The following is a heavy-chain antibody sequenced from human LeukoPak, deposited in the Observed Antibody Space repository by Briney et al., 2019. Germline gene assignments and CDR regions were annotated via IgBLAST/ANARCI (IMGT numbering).Heavy chain of an antibody. V-gene: IGHV3-53*01. J-gene: IGHJ5*02. D-gene: IGHD6-19*01. CDR1: GFTVSSSY. CDR2: IYSDTRT. Sequence: GGSLRLSCTASGFTVSSSYMSWVRQAPGKGLEWASVIYSDTRTYYADSVKGRFTISSDNSKNTLYLLMNSLRAEDTAVYYCARTYSSGVSWFDPWGQGTLVTVSS. CDR3: ARTYSSGVSWFDP.